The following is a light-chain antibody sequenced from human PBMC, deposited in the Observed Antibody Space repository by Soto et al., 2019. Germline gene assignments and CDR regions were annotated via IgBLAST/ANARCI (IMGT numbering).Light chain of an antibody. CDR1: LNIGRF. CDR3: QQSFTAPFT. V-gene: IGKV1-39*01. Sequence: DIQMTQSPSPLSTSLGDSITITCRASLNIGRFLNWYQQKPGNAPKLVIYAASQLQSGVPSRFSGSGSGTYFTLTIGSLQPEDFATYYCQQSFTAPFTFGPGTRLDVK. J-gene: IGKJ3*01. CDR2: AAS.